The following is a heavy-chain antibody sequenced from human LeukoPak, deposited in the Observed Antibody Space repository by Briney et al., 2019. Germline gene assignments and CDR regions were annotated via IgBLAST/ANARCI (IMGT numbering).Heavy chain of an antibody. CDR2: ISQRGSP. V-gene: IGHV4-34*01. Sequence: SQTLSLTCAVHDGPFSGYYWSWIRQPPGKGLEWIGEISQRGSPNYNPSLKSRVTISINTSKKQFSVELSSVTAADTAVYYCAALSGYNWNYVSFDYWGQGTLVTVSS. D-gene: IGHD1-7*01. CDR1: DGPFSGYY. CDR3: AALSGYNWNYVSFDY. J-gene: IGHJ4*02.